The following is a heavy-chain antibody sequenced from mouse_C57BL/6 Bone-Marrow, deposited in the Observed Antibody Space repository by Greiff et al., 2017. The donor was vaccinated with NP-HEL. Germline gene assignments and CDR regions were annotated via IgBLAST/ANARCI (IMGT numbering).Heavy chain of an antibody. CDR1: GFTFSSYA. V-gene: IGHV5-4*01. Sequence: EVQGVESGGGLVKPGGSLKLSCAASGFTFSSYAMSWVRQTPEKRLEWVATISDGGSYTYYPDNVKGRFTISRDNAKNNLYLQMSHLKSEDTAMYYCAREGDYYSNYVGFAYWGQGTLVTVSA. D-gene: IGHD2-5*01. CDR3: AREGDYYSNYVGFAY. J-gene: IGHJ3*01. CDR2: ISDGGSYT.